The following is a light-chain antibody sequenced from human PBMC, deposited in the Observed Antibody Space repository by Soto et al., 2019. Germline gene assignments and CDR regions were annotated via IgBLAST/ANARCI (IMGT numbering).Light chain of an antibody. V-gene: IGLV2-14*01. CDR2: EVS. CDR3: SSYTSSSTLNV. J-gene: IGLJ1*01. CDR1: SNDIGGYNY. Sequence: QLVLTQPASVSGSPGQSITISCTGTSNDIGGYNYVSWYQQHPGKAPKLMIYEVSNRPSGVSNRFSGSKSGNTASLTISGLQAEDEADYYCSSYTSSSTLNVFGTGTKLTVL.